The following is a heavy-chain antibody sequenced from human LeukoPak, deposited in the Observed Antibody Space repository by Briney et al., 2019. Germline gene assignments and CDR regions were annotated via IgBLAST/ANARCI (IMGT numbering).Heavy chain of an antibody. CDR2: IYSGGST. J-gene: IGHJ3*02. CDR1: GFTVSSNY. CDR3: ARGLQETLAWLKALSAFDI. Sequence: GGSLRLSCAASGFTVSSNYMSWVRQAPGKGLEWVSVIYSGGSTYYADSVKGRFTISRDNSKNTLYLQMNSLRAEDTAVYYCARGLQETLAWLKALSAFDIWGQGTMVTVSS. V-gene: IGHV3-53*01. D-gene: IGHD5-24*01.